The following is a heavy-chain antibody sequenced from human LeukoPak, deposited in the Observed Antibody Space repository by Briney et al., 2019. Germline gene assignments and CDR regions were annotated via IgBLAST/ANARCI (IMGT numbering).Heavy chain of an antibody. Sequence: SETLSLTCTVSGYSISSGYYWGWIRQPPGKGLEWIGSIYHSGSTYYNPSLKSRVTISVDTSKNQFSLKLSSVTAADTAVYYCARGWEGSYGYWGQGTLVTVSS. J-gene: IGHJ4*02. CDR3: ARGWEGSYGY. CDR1: GYSISSGYY. V-gene: IGHV4-38-2*02. CDR2: IYHSGST. D-gene: IGHD1-26*01.